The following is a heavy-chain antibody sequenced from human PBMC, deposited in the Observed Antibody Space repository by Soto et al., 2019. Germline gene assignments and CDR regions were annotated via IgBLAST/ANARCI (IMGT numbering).Heavy chain of an antibody. D-gene: IGHD4-17*01. CDR3: AIVSCNGDYNYYYYYGMDV. CDR2: ISGSGGST. V-gene: IGHV3-23*01. CDR1: GFTFSSYA. Sequence: GGSLRLSCAASGFTFSSYAMSWVRQAPGKGLEWVPAISGSGGSTYYADSVKGRFTISRDNSKNTLYLQMNSLRAEDTAVYYCAIVSCNGDYNYYYYYGMDVWGQGTTVTVSS. J-gene: IGHJ6*02.